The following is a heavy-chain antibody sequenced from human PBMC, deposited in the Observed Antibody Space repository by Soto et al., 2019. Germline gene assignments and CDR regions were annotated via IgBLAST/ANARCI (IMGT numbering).Heavy chain of an antibody. V-gene: IGHV3-30*18. J-gene: IGHJ6*02. Sequence: QVQLVESGGGVVQPGRSLRLSCAASGFTFSSYGMHWVRQAPGKGLEWVAVISYDGSNKYYADSVKGRFTISIDNSKNTLYLQMNSLRAEDTAVYYCAKDEGGSGYYGWVYYYYGMDVWGQGTTVTVSS. CDR1: GFTFSSYG. D-gene: IGHD3-22*01. CDR2: ISYDGSNK. CDR3: AKDEGGSGYYGWVYYYYGMDV.